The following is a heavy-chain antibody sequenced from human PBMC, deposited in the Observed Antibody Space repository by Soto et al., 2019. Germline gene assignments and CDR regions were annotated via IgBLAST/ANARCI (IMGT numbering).Heavy chain of an antibody. CDR1: GYTFTGYY. CDR2: INPNSGGT. V-gene: IGHV1-2*02. Sequence: ASVKVSCKASGYTFTGYYMHWVRQAPGQGLEWMGWINPNSGGTNYAQKFQGRVTMTGDTSISTAYMELSRLRSDDTAVYHCARARRVGIAVAVYNWFDPWGQGTLVTVSS. D-gene: IGHD6-19*01. CDR3: ARARRVGIAVAVYNWFDP. J-gene: IGHJ5*02.